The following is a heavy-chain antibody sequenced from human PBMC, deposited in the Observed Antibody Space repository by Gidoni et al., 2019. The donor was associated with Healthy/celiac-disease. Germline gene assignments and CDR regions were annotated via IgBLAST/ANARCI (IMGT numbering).Heavy chain of an antibody. Sequence: QVQLQQWGAGLVKHSETLALTCAVYGGSFSGYSWSWVRRPPGKGLEWHGEVNHSGRTNYNPSLKSRGTISVVTSKNQFSLKLSSVTAADTAVYYCARLPYDSSGYYGWGRYYYYYGMDVWGQGTTVTVSS. CDR1: GGSFSGYS. V-gene: IGHV4-34*01. J-gene: IGHJ6*02. CDR3: ARLPYDSSGYYGWGRYYYYYGMDV. CDR2: VNHSGRT. D-gene: IGHD3-22*01.